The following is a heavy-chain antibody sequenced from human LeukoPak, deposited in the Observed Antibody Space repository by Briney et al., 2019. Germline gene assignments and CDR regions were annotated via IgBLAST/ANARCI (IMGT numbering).Heavy chain of an antibody. V-gene: IGHV4-39*07. CDR3: AKSNGYGLVDI. CDR1: GVSITTYY. D-gene: IGHD3-10*01. J-gene: IGHJ3*02. CDR2: IFYSGST. Sequence: PSETLSLTCTVSGVSITTYYWGWIRQPPGKGLEWIGNIFYSGSTYYSPSLKSRVTISLDTSRNQFSLKLTSVTAADTAVYYCAKSNGYGLVDIWGQGTMVTVSS.